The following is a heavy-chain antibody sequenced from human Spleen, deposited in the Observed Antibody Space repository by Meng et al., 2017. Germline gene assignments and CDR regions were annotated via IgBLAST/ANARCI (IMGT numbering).Heavy chain of an antibody. D-gene: IGHD6-13*01. J-gene: IGHJ4*02. CDR2: IKPDSGAT. Sequence: ASVKVSCKASGYTFTGYYIHWVRQAPGQGLEWMGWIKPDSGATNYAQKFQGRVTMTRDTSISTTYMELSRLRSDDTAVYYCVRDEDISAAGKLFGDYWGQATLVTVSS. CDR1: GYTFTGYY. V-gene: IGHV1-2*02. CDR3: VRDEDISAAGKLFGDY.